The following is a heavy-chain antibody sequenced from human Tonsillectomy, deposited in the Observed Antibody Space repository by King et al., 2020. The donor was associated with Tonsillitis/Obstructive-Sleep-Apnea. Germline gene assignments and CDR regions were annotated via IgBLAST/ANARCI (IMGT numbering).Heavy chain of an antibody. V-gene: IGHV3-13*05. D-gene: IGHD3-22*01. CDR3: ARAYDSSGYYYYGLDV. Sequence: QLVQSGGGLVQPGGSLRLSCAASGFTFSSYDMHWVRQVTGKGLEWVSGITTTGDPYYPGSVKGRFTISRENAKNSLYLQMNSLRAGDTAVYYCARAYDSSGYYYYGLDVWGQGTTVTVSS. CDR2: ITTTGDP. J-gene: IGHJ6*02. CDR1: GFTFSSYD.